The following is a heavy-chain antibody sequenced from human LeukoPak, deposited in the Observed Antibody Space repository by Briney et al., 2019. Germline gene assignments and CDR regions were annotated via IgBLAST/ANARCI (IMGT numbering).Heavy chain of an antibody. Sequence: GGSLRLSCAASGVTFSSYWMHGVRQAPGKGLVWVSRINSDGSSTSYADSVKGRFTISRDNAKNTLYLQMNSLRAEDTAVYYCARGLGYCTNGVCFGSDYYYYYGMDVWGQGTTVTVSS. CDR2: INSDGSST. CDR3: ARGLGYCTNGVCFGSDYYYYYGMDV. D-gene: IGHD2-8*01. J-gene: IGHJ6*02. V-gene: IGHV3-74*01. CDR1: GVTFSSYW.